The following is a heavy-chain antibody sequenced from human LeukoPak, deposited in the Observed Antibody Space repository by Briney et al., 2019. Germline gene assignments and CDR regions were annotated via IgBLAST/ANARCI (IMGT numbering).Heavy chain of an antibody. CDR1: GGTFSSYA. V-gene: IGHV1-69*13. CDR2: IIPIFGTA. J-gene: IGHJ6*02. D-gene: IGHD3-22*01. CDR3: ARDRKWLKSYYGMDV. Sequence: SVKVPCKASGGTFSSYAISWVRQAPGQGLEWMGGIIPIFGTANYAQKFQGRVTITADESTSTAYMELSSLRSEDTAVYYCARDRKWLKSYYGMDVWGQGTTVTVSS.